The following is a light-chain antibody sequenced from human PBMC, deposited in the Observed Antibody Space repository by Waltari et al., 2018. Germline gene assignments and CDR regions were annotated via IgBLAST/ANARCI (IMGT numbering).Light chain of an antibody. Sequence: QSGLTQPPSVSGAPGQSVTISCTGSSSNIRAGYDVHWYQQLPRSAPKLLIYGNTKRPSGVPDRFSGSKSGTSASLAITGLQAEDEADYYCQSYDNILTVIFGGGTKVTVL. CDR1: SSNIRAGYD. CDR2: GNT. J-gene: IGLJ2*01. CDR3: QSYDNILTVI. V-gene: IGLV1-40*01.